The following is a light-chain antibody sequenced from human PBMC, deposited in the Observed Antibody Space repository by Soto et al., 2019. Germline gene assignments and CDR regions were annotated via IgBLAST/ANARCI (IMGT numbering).Light chain of an antibody. V-gene: IGKV3-20*01. Sequence: EIVLTQSPGTLSLSPGERATLSCRASQSVSSSYLDWYQQKPGQAPRLLIYGASSRATGIPDRFSGSGSGTDFTLTISRLEAEDFAVYYCQQYGSSPRTFGQGTKVEIK. J-gene: IGKJ1*01. CDR1: QSVSSSY. CDR3: QQYGSSPRT. CDR2: GAS.